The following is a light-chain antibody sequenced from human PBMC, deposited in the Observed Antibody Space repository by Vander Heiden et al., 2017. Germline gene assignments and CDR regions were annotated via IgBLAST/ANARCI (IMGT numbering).Light chain of an antibody. CDR3: QQDASSLL. J-gene: IGKJ3*01. CDR1: QSVSSSY. CDR2: GAS. V-gene: IGKV3-20*01. Sequence: EIVLTQSPGTLSLSPGERATLSCRASQSVSSSYLAWYQQKPGQAPRLLIYGASSRAPGIPARSSASGPGTDFTLTIIRLAPDDFAVYSWQQDASSLLFGHGTKVDLK.